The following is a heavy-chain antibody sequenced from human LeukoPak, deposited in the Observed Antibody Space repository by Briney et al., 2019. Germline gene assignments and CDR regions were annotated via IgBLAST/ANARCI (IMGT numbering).Heavy chain of an antibody. Sequence: TSETLSLTCTVSGGSISSYYWSWIRQPPGKGLEWIGYIYYSGSTNYNPSLKSRVTISVDTSKNQFSLKLSSVTAADTAVYYCARRDWRYYYGMDVWGQGTTVTVSS. D-gene: IGHD2-21*01. CDR3: ARRDWRYYYGMDV. CDR2: IYYSGST. J-gene: IGHJ6*02. V-gene: IGHV4-59*08. CDR1: GGSISSYY.